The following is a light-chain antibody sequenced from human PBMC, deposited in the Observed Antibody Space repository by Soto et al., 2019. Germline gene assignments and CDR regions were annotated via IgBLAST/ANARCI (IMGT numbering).Light chain of an antibody. CDR3: QSYDSSLSGPNWV. J-gene: IGLJ3*02. V-gene: IGLV1-40*01. Sequence: QSVLTQPPSVSGAPGQRVTISCTGSSSNIGAGYGVHWYQQLPGTAPKLLIYGNSNRPSGVPDRFSGSKSGTSASLAITGLQAEDEADYYCQSYDSSLSGPNWVFGGGTKVTVL. CDR1: SSNIGAGYG. CDR2: GNS.